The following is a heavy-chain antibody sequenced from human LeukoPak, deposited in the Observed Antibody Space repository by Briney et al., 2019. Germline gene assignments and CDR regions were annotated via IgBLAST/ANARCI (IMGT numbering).Heavy chain of an antibody. CDR2: ISYDGGNK. D-gene: IGHD6-19*01. V-gene: IGHV3-30*04. Sequence: GGSLRLSCAASGFTFSSYAMHWVRQAPGKGLEWVAVISYDGGNKYYADSVKGRFTISRDNSKNTLYLQMNSLRAEDTAVYYCARDGEQWLAYYYYMDVWGKGTTVTVSS. CDR3: ARDGEQWLAYYYYMDV. CDR1: GFTFSSYA. J-gene: IGHJ6*03.